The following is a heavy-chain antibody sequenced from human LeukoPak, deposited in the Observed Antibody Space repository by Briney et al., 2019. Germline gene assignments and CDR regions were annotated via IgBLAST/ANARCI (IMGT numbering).Heavy chain of an antibody. CDR2: ISSSSGTI. J-gene: IGHJ4*02. V-gene: IGHV3-48*04. CDR3: ARDLYLVAYGSDPSSEY. CDR1: GFTFSSYS. Sequence: GGSLRLSCTASGFTFSSYSMNWVRQAPGKGLEWISYISSSSGTIYYADSVKGRFTISRDNAKNSLYLQMNSLRAEDTAMHYCARDLYLVAYGSDPSSEYWGQGTLVTVSS. D-gene: IGHD3-10*01.